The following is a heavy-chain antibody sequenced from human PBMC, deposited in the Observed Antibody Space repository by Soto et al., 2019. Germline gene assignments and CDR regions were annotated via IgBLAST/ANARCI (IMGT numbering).Heavy chain of an antibody. CDR1: GYTFTGYA. J-gene: IGHJ4*02. D-gene: IGHD6-19*01. V-gene: IGHV1-3*05. CDR2: INAGNGNT. Sequence: QVQLVQSGAEEKKPGASVKVSCKASGYTFTGYAMHWVRQAPGQRLEWMGWINAGNGNTKYSQKFQGRVTITRDTPESTAYMELSSLRSEDTAVYYCARAVAVPADFDYWGQGTLVTVSS. CDR3: ARAVAVPADFDY.